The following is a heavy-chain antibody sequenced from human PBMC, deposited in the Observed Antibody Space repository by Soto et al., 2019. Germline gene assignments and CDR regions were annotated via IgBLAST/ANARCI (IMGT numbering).Heavy chain of an antibody. CDR1: EDIFNSYS. D-gene: IGHD5-12*01. CDR3: ARDFSGYDPALNRFDQ. V-gene: IGHV1-69*06. CDR2: ILPMFGTA. J-gene: IGHJ4*02. Sequence: QVPLVQSGAEVQKPGSSVKVSCKASEDIFNSYSISWVRQAPGQGLEYMGGILPMFGTANSVEKFQGRLTLTADKSTTTTYMELTDLSFADTAVYYCARDFSGYDPALNRFDQWGQGTLVTVSS.